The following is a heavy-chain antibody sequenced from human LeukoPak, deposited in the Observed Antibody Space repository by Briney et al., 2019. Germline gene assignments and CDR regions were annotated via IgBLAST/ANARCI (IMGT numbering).Heavy chain of an antibody. CDR2: IRFDGSNK. V-gene: IGHV3-30*02. CDR3: AKDRVVGATISGEDDY. J-gene: IGHJ4*02. D-gene: IGHD1-26*01. CDR1: GFTFSSYG. Sequence: GGSLRLSCAASGFTFSSYGMHWVRQAPGKGLEWVAFIRFDGSNKDYADSVKGRFTISRDNSKNTLYLQMNSLRAEDTAVYYCAKDRVVGATISGEDDYWGQGTLVTVSS.